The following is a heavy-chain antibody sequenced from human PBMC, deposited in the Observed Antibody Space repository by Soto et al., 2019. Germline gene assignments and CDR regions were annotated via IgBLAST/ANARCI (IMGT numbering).Heavy chain of an antibody. CDR3: ATGVIWIGYFTVDS. Sequence: SVKVSCKASGGSFGKSAINWVRQTPGQGLEWLGGFIPVYRTLNYAQKFQGRVAITADESTGTAYMTLSSLASDDTAVYYCATGVIWIGYFTVDSWGQGTRVTVSS. J-gene: IGHJ4*02. CDR2: FIPVYRTL. CDR1: GGSFGKSA. V-gene: IGHV1-69*13. D-gene: IGHD3-3*01.